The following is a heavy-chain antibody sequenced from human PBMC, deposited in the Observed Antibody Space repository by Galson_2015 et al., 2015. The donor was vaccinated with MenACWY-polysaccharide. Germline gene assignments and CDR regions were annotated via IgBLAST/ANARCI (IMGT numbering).Heavy chain of an antibody. V-gene: IGHV3-48*03. J-gene: IGHJ6*03. CDR3: AKERRYDFWSGYPKGYYYYYMDV. CDR1: GFSATSYE. D-gene: IGHD3-3*01. Sequence: SLRLSCAASGFSATSYEINWVRQAPGKGLEWVSGLGSSNSIYYADSVKGRFTISRDNSKNTLYLQMNSLRAEDTAVYYCAKERRYDFWSGYPKGYYYYYMDVWGKGTTVTVSS. CDR2: LGSSNSI.